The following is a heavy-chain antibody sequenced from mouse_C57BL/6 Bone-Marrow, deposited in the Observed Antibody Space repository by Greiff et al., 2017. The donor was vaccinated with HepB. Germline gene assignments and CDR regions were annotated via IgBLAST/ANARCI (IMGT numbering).Heavy chain of an antibody. Sequence: EVHLVESGGGLVQPGGSLSLSCAASGFTFTDYYMSWVRQPPGKALEWLGFIRNKANGYTTEYSASVKGRFTISRDNSQSILYLQMNALRAEDSATYYCARYYFHFDYWGQGTTLTVSS. V-gene: IGHV7-3*01. CDR3: ARYYFHFDY. CDR1: GFTFTDYY. CDR2: IRNKANGYTT. J-gene: IGHJ2*01.